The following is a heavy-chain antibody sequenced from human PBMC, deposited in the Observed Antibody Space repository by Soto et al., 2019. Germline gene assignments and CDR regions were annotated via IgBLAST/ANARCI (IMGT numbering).Heavy chain of an antibody. CDR1: GFTFSSYS. J-gene: IGHJ6*02. CDR2: ISSSSSYI. D-gene: IGHD1-26*01. V-gene: IGHV3-21*01. Sequence: GGSLRLSCAASGFTFSSYSMNWVRQAPGKGLEWVSSISSSSSYIYYADSVKGRFTISRDNAKNSLYLQMNSLRAEDTAVYYGASRALSGSYHYYYYYGMDVWGQGTTVTVSS. CDR3: ASRALSGSYHYYYYYGMDV.